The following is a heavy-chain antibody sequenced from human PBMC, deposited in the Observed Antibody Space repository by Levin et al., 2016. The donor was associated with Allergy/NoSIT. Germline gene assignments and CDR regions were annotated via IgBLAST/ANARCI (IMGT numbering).Heavy chain of an antibody. D-gene: IGHD6-13*01. CDR2: ISYDGSNK. J-gene: IGHJ3*02. Sequence: GGSLRLSCAASGFTFSNYGMHWVRQAPGKGLEWVAVISYDGSNKYYGDSVKGRFTISRDNSKNTLDLQMNSLRAEDTAVFYCARESEYSSTWYESTSFFDIWGQGTRVTVSS. CDR3: ARESEYSSTWYESTSFFDI. V-gene: IGHV3-30*03. CDR1: GFTFSNYG.